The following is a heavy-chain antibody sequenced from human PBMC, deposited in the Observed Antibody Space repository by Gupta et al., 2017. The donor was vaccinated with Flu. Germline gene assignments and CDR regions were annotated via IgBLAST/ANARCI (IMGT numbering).Heavy chain of an antibody. J-gene: IGHJ4*02. CDR3: AKASAAAGHHPDY. CDR2: ISYDGSNK. Sequence: VRQAPGKGLEWVAVISYDGSNKYYADSVKGRFTISRDNSKNTLYLQMNSLRAEDTAVYYCAKASAAAGHHPDYWGQGTLVTVSS. D-gene: IGHD6-13*01. V-gene: IGHV3-30*18.